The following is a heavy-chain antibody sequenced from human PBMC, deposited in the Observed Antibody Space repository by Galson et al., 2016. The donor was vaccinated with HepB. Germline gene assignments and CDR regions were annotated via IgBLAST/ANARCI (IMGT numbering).Heavy chain of an antibody. CDR2: INGSGKSK. CDR1: GFIFAGQS. Sequence: SLRLSCAASGFIFAGQSMNWVRQAPGKGLEWVSYINGSGKSKDYADSVKGRFTISRDNAESSLYLQMNSLRDEDTAVYYCVREKVVVTATGNSYCGLDVWGQGTAVTVSS. D-gene: IGHD2-15*01. CDR3: VREKVVVTATGNSYCGLDV. V-gene: IGHV3-48*02. J-gene: IGHJ6*02.